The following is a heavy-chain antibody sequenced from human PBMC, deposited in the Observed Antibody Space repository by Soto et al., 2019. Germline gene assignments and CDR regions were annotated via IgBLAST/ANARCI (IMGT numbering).Heavy chain of an antibody. CDR2: IKSKTDGGTT. J-gene: IGHJ1*01. CDR1: GFTFSNAW. D-gene: IGHD6-19*01. Sequence: PGGSLRLSCAASGFTFSNAWMSWVRQAPGKGLEWVDRIKSKTDGGTTDYAAPVKGRFTISRDDSKNTLYLQMNSLKTGDTAVYYCTTDVAAVAGTWRRAPGYSGQGTLVTVYS. CDR3: TTDVAAVAGTWRRAPGY. V-gene: IGHV3-15*01.